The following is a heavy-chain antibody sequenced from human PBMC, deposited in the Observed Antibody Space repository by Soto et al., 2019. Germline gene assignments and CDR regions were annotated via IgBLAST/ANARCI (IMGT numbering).Heavy chain of an antibody. CDR3: GKRSDYGDYAAPRYFDY. CDR2: ISGSGGST. CDR1: GFTFSSYA. V-gene: IGHV3-23*01. Sequence: EVQLLESGGGLVQPGGSLRLSCAASGFTFSSYAMSWVRQAPGKGLEWVAAISGSGGSTYYADAVKGRFTIYRDNSQNTLYLQMNSLRAEYTAVYYCGKRSDYGDYAAPRYFDYWGQGTLVTVAA. J-gene: IGHJ4*02. D-gene: IGHD4-17*01.